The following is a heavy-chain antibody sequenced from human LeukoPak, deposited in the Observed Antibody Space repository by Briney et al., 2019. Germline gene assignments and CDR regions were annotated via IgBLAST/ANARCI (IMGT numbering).Heavy chain of an antibody. CDR1: GYSFTSYW. V-gene: IGHV5-51*01. CDR2: IYPGYSDT. CDR3: ARHPRIYCSGGSCYQYYFDY. D-gene: IGHD2-15*01. Sequence: GESLKISCKGSGYSFTSYWIGWVRQMPGKGLEWMGIIYPGYSDTRYSPSFQGQVTISADKSISTAYLQWSSLKASDTAMYYCARHPRIYCSGGSCYQYYFDYWGQGTLVTVSS. J-gene: IGHJ4*02.